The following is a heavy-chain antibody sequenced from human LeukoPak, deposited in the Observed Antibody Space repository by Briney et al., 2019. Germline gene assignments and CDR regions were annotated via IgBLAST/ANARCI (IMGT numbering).Heavy chain of an antibody. D-gene: IGHD6-13*01. Sequence: GGSLRLSCAASGFTFSSYTMNWVRQAPGKGLEWVSSISSSSSSIYYADSVKGRFTISRDNAKKSLYLQMNGLRTEDTAVYYCARDPAAADYYHYGMDVWGQGTTVTVSS. CDR3: ARDPAAADYYHYGMDV. CDR1: GFTFSSYT. V-gene: IGHV3-21*01. J-gene: IGHJ6*02. CDR2: ISSSSSSI.